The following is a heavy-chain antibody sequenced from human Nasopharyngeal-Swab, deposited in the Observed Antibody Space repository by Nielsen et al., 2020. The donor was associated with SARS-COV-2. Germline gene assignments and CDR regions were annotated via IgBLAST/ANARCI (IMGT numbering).Heavy chain of an antibody. CDR2: IYRGGST. J-gene: IGHJ4*02. CDR3: ARGAYDSSGYFWDY. V-gene: IGHV3-53*03. Sequence: FRKPPGKGPGWVSVIYRGGSTYSADSMKGRVTISRDNSKNTLYLQMNSLRAEDTAVYYCARGAYDSSGYFWDYWGQGTLVTVSS. D-gene: IGHD3-22*01.